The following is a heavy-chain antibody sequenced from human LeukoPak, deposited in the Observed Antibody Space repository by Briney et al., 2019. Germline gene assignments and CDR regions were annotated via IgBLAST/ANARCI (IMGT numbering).Heavy chain of an antibody. CDR1: GYSFTIYW. CDR2: IYPGDSNT. J-gene: IGHJ5*02. D-gene: IGHD3-22*01. CDR3: ARRGSGYGHDL. V-gene: IGHV5-51*01. Sequence: GESLKISCKGSGYSFTIYWIAWVRQMPGKGLEWMGIIYPGDSNTRYSPSFQGQVTISADKSISTAYLQWSSLKASDTAVYYCARRGSGYGHDLWGRGTLVTVSS.